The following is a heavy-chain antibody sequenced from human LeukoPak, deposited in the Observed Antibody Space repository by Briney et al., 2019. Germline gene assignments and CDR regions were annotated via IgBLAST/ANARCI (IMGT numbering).Heavy chain of an antibody. CDR2: ISSSSSYI. V-gene: IGHV3-21*01. J-gene: IGHJ4*02. CDR3: ASQWNEYSSSSG. Sequence: GGSLRLSCAASGFTFSSYSMNWVRQAPGKGLEWVSSISSSSSYIYYADSVKGRFTNSRDNAKNSLYLQMNSLRAEETAVYYCASQWNEYSSSSGWGQGTLVTVSS. CDR1: GFTFSSYS. D-gene: IGHD6-6*01.